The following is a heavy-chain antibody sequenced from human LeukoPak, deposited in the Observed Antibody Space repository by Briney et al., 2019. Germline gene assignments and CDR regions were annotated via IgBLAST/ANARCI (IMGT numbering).Heavy chain of an antibody. Sequence: PGGSLRLPCAASGFTFSSYAMSWVRQAPGKGLEWVSAISGSGGSTYYADSVKGRFTISRDNSKNTLYLQMNSLRAEDTAVYYCTSGDYRAFQGIDYWGQGTLVTVSS. CDR3: TSGDYRAFQGIDY. V-gene: IGHV3-23*01. J-gene: IGHJ4*02. CDR1: GFTFSSYA. D-gene: IGHD4-17*01. CDR2: ISGSGGST.